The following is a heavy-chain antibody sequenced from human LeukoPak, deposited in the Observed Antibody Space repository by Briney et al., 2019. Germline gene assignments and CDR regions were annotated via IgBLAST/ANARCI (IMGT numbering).Heavy chain of an antibody. CDR2: LNEDGSRI. Sequence: PGGSLRLSCAASGFSFTDYWMSWVRQAPGKGPEWVAHLNEDGSRIVYLDSVKGRFTISRDNTKNSLFLQMNSLRAEDTAVYYCARGDDNDYYYYGLDVWGQGTTVTVSS. V-gene: IGHV3-7*04. J-gene: IGHJ6*02. CDR1: GFSFTDYW. D-gene: IGHD1-1*01. CDR3: ARGDDNDYYYYGLDV.